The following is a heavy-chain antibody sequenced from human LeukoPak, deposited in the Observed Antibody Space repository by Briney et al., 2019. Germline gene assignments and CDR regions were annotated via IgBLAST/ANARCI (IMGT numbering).Heavy chain of an antibody. CDR2: ISSSSSTI. J-gene: IGHJ6*02. CDR3: ARETFSSSKYSGRYDYYYGMDV. CDR1: GFSFSSYS. Sequence: QTGGSLRLSCAASGFSFSSYSMNWVRQAPGKGLEWVSYISSSSSTIYYADSVKGRFTISRDNAKNSLYLQMNSLRAEDTAVYYCARETFSSSKYSGRYDYYYGMDVWGQGTTVTVSS. V-gene: IGHV3-48*04. D-gene: IGHD1-26*01.